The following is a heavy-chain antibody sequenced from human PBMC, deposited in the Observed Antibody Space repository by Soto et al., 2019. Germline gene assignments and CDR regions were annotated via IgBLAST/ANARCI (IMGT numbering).Heavy chain of an antibody. CDR1: GGTFSSYT. J-gene: IGHJ5*02. D-gene: IGHD2-2*01. Sequence: GASVKVSCKASGGTFSSYTISWVRQAPGQGLEWMGSFDPVVGKTIYAQKFQGRVTMTEDTSTDTAYMELSSLRSEDTAVYYCAKCISTSCYPPGFDPWGQGTLVTVSS. CDR2: FDPVVGKT. V-gene: IGHV1-24*01. CDR3: AKCISTSCYPPGFDP.